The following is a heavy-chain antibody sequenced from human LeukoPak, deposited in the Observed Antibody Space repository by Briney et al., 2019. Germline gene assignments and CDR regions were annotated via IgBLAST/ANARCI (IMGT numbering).Heavy chain of an antibody. CDR2: ISGSGGST. D-gene: IGHD6-6*01. Sequence: GGSLRLSCAASGFTFSSYAMSWVHQAPGKGLEWVSAISGSGGSTYYADSVKGRFTISRDNSKNTLYLQMNSLRAEDTAVYYCAKDQDSSSNLWGPSKDYGMDVWGQGTTVTVSS. V-gene: IGHV3-23*01. J-gene: IGHJ6*02. CDR3: AKDQDSSSNLWGPSKDYGMDV. CDR1: GFTFSSYA.